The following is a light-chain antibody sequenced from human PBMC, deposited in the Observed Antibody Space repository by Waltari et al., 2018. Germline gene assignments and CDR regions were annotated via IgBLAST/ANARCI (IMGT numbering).Light chain of an antibody. CDR1: SSDVGGYNY. Sequence: QSALTQPASVSGSPGQSITISCTGTSSDVGGYNYVSWYQQHPGKAPKLMIYDVSNRPSGVSKRFSGSKAGNTASLTISGLQAEDEADYYCSSYTSSSRWVFGGGTKLTVL. CDR3: SSYTSSSRWV. V-gene: IGLV2-14*03. CDR2: DVS. J-gene: IGLJ3*02.